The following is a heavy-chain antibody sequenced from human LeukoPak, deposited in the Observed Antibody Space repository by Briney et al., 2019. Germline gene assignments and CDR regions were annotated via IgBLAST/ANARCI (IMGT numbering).Heavy chain of an antibody. CDR1: GFTFSSYS. Sequence: KPGGSLRLSCAASGFTFSSYSMNWVRQAPGKGLEWVSSISSSSSYIYYADSVKGRFTISRDNAKNSLYLQMTSLRAEDTALYYCARIMSSNWYAVDWGQGTLVTVSS. V-gene: IGHV3-21*01. CDR2: ISSSSSYI. D-gene: IGHD6-13*01. CDR3: ARIMSSNWYAVD. J-gene: IGHJ4*02.